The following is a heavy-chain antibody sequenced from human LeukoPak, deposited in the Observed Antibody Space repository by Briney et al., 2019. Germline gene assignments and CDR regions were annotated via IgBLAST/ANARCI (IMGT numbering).Heavy chain of an antibody. CDR3: ARDTSYLWFGELTPYYFDY. J-gene: IGHJ4*02. V-gene: IGHV3-21*01. CDR1: GFTFSSYS. D-gene: IGHD3-10*01. Sequence: GGSLRLSCAASGFTFSSYSMNWVRQAPGKGLEWVSSISSGSSYIYYADSVKGRFTISRDNAKNSLYLQMNSLRAEDTAVYYCARDTSYLWFGELTPYYFDYWGQGTLVTVSS. CDR2: ISSGSSYI.